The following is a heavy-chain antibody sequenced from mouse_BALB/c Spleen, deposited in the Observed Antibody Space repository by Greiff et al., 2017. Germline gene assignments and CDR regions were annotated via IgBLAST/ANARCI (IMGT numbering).Heavy chain of an antibody. CDR2: INPSTGYT. CDR3: GSGGGNYVDY. V-gene: IGHV1-7*01. Sequence: QVQLQQSGAELAKPGASVKMSCKASGYTFTSYWMHWVKQRPGQGLEWIGYINPSTGYTEYNQKFKDKATLTADKSSSTAYMQLSSLTSEDSAVYYCGSGGGNYVDYWGQGTTLTVSS. J-gene: IGHJ2*01. D-gene: IGHD6-1*01. CDR1: GYTFTSYW.